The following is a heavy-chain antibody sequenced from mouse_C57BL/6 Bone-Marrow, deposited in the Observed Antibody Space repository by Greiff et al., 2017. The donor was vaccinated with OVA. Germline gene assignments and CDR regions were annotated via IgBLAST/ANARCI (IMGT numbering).Heavy chain of an antibody. V-gene: IGHV14-4*01. CDR1: GFNIKDDY. D-gene: IGHD4-1*01. CDR2: IVPENGDT. Sequence: VQLQQSGAELVRPGASVTLSCTASGFNIKDDYLHWVKQRPEQGLEWIGWIVPENGDTEYASKFQGKATITADTSSNTAYLQLSSLTSEDTAVYYCTTWEGWGQGTLVTVSA. CDR3: TTWEG. J-gene: IGHJ3*01.